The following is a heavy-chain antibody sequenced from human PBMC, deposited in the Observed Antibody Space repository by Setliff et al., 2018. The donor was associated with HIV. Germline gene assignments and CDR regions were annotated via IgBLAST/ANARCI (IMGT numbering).Heavy chain of an antibody. J-gene: IGHJ3*02. V-gene: IGHV3-23*01. CDR1: GFTFGSYA. D-gene: IGHD3-22*01. CDR3: SYDASGYYGYDM. Sequence: GGSLRLSCAPSGFTFGSYAMSWVRQAPGKGLEWVSVISGSGDSTFYADSLKGRFTISRDNSKNTLYLHLNSLKPEDTAVYYGSYDASGYYGYDMWGQGTMVTVSS. CDR2: ISGSGDST.